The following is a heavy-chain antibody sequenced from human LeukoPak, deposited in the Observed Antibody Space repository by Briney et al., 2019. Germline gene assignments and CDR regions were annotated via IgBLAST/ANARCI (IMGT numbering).Heavy chain of an antibody. CDR2: ITTSDGNT. CDR1: GFTFSSYT. Sequence: GGSLRLSCAASGFTFSSYTMSWVRQAPGKGLEWVSTITTSDGNTYYADSVKGRFTVSRDNSKNTLFLRMNSLRAEDTAVYYCAKDGGLWVSAHWGDSWGRGTLVTVSS. CDR3: AKDGGLWVSAHWGDS. D-gene: IGHD7-27*01. V-gene: IGHV3-23*01. J-gene: IGHJ4*02.